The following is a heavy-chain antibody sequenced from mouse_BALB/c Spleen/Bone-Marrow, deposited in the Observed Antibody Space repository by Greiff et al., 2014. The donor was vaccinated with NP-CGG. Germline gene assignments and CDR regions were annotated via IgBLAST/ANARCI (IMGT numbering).Heavy chain of an antibody. CDR2: INPYNGGT. CDR1: GYSLTGYT. V-gene: IGHV1-25*01. CDR3: AREGDYDYAWFAY. D-gene: IGHD2-4*01. J-gene: IGHJ3*01. Sequence: AQLQQSGPEVVKPGASMKMSCKASGYSLTGYTMNWVKQSHGKNLEWIGLINPYNGGTHYNQKFKGKATLTVDKSSSTAYMELLSLTSEDSAVYYCAREGDYDYAWFAYWGQGTLITVSA.